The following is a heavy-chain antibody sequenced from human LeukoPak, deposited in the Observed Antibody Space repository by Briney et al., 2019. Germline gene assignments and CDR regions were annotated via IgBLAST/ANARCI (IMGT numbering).Heavy chain of an antibody. CDR1: GGSISSGDYY. J-gene: IGHJ5*02. Sequence: SQTLSLTCTVSGGSISSGDYYWSWIRQPPGKGLEWIGYIYYSGSTYYNPSLKSRVTISVDTSKNQFSLKPSSVTAADTAVYYCARVKTIGWFDPWGQGTLVTVSS. CDR3: ARVKTIGWFDP. D-gene: IGHD4/OR15-4a*01. V-gene: IGHV4-30-4*01. CDR2: IYYSGST.